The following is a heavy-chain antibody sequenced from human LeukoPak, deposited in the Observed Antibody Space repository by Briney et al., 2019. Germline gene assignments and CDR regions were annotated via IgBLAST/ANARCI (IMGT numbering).Heavy chain of an antibody. CDR2: INPSDVST. J-gene: IGHJ4*02. CDR1: GYISTSYS. CDR3: ARDWCSGGSCYSALFDY. V-gene: IGHV1-46*01. D-gene: IGHD2-15*01. Sequence: ASVKVSCKASGYISTSYSIHWVRQAPGQGLEWMGIINPSDVSTSHAQKFQGRVTMTKDTSTNTVYMELSSLRSDDTAVYYCARDWCSGGSCYSALFDYWGQGTLVTVSS.